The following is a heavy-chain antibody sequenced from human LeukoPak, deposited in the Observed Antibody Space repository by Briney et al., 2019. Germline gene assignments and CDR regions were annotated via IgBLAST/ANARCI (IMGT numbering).Heavy chain of an antibody. D-gene: IGHD6-13*01. CDR3: AREGIAAAGTLGL. Sequence: PSETLSLTCTVSGDSISNYYWSWIRQPPGKGLEYIGYFYNSGSTSYNPSLKSRVTISVDTSKNQFSLELSSVTAADTAVYYCAREGIAAAGTLGLWGQGTLVTVSS. CDR1: GDSISNYY. V-gene: IGHV4-4*08. J-gene: IGHJ4*02. CDR2: FYNSGST.